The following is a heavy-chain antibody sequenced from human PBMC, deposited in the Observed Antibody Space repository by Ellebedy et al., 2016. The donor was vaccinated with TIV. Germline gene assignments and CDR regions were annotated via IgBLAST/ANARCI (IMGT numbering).Heavy chain of an antibody. Sequence: SGPTLVXPTQTLTLTCTFSGFSLSTSGVGVGWIRQPPGKALEWLALIYWDDDKRYSPSLKSRLTITKDTSKNQVVLTMTNMDPVDTATYYCAHSRGNILTGYPYYYYGMDVWGQGTTVTVSS. CDR1: GFSLSTSGVG. J-gene: IGHJ6*02. D-gene: IGHD3-9*01. CDR3: AHSRGNILTGYPYYYYGMDV. V-gene: IGHV2-5*02. CDR2: IYWDDDK.